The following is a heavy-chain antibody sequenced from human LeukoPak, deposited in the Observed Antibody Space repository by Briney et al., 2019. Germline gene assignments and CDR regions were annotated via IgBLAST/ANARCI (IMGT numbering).Heavy chain of an antibody. Sequence: KPSETLSLTCIVSGGSISNFYWSWIRQPPRKGLEWIGYIYYSGGTSYNPSLKSRVTMSIDTSKNQFSLNLNSVTAADTAVYFCARGGSSSGDLDYWGQGTLVTVSS. CDR3: ARGGSSSGDLDY. CDR2: IYYSGGT. D-gene: IGHD6-6*01. CDR1: GGSISNFY. V-gene: IGHV4-59*01. J-gene: IGHJ4*02.